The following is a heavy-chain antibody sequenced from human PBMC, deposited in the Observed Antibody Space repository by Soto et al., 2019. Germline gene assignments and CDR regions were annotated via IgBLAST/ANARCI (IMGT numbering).Heavy chain of an antibody. Sequence: ASVKVSCKASGYTFTSYGISWVRQAPGQGLEWMGWISAYNGNTNYAQKLQGRVTMTTDTSTSTAYMELRSLRSDDTAVYYCAREEDYDFWSGYYALFSRTRQDYFFDYSGQGTLVTVSS. J-gene: IGHJ4*02. D-gene: IGHD3-3*01. V-gene: IGHV1-18*01. CDR2: ISAYNGNT. CDR3: AREEDYDFWSGYYALFSRTRQDYFFDY. CDR1: GYTFTSYG.